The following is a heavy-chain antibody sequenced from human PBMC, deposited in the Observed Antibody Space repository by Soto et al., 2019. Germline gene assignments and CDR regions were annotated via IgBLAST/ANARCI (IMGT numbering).Heavy chain of an antibody. CDR1: GFTFSSSA. CDR2: SDGSS. Sequence: PGGSLRLSCAASGFTFSSSAMSWVRQAPGKGLEWVSTSDGSSYYADSVKGRFTISRDNAKNTLYLQMNSLRAEDTAVYYCARVYCSGGSSYDIDTWGQGAVLPISS. J-gene: IGHJ5*02. D-gene: IGHD2-15*01. CDR3: ARVYCSGGSSYDIDT. V-gene: IGHV3-23*01.